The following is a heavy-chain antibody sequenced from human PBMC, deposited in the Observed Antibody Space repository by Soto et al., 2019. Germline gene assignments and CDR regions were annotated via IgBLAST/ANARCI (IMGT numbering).Heavy chain of an antibody. Sequence: QVQLVQSGAEVKKPGASVKVSCKASGYTFTSYGISWVRQAPGQGLEWMGWIRSYNGNTNYAQKLQGRVTLTTDTSTSTADMELRSLVSDRTAMYYCTRTGPASLNWGQGTLATVSS. CDR3: TRTGPASLN. D-gene: IGHD2-2*01. CDR2: IRSYNGNT. V-gene: IGHV1-18*01. CDR1: GYTFTSYG. J-gene: IGHJ4*02.